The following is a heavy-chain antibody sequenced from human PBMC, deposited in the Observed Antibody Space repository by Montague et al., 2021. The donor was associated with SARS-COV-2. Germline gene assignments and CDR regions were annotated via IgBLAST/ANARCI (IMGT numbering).Heavy chain of an antibody. CDR2: IDWDDAK. D-gene: IGHD1-7*01. CDR1: GFSLNSKGVC. V-gene: IGHV2-70*17. CDR3: ARMECGTVSSEEI. J-gene: IGHJ1*01. Sequence: PALVKPTQTLTRTCTFSGFSLNSKGVCVTWIRQPPGGALESLARIDWDDAKFYNTSLKARLAVSKGASETQVVLKVTDLDPADTATYFCARMECGTVSSEEIWGQGIKVTVSS.